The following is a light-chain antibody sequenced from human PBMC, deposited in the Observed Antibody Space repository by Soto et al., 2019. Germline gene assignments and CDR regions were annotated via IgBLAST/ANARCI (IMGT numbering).Light chain of an antibody. CDR3: QQYNNWPPIT. J-gene: IGKJ5*01. V-gene: IGKV3-15*01. Sequence: EIVITRASRTLSVAPRERATPSCQASQSVSSNLAWYQQKPGQAPRLLIYGASTRATGIPARFSGSGSGTEFTLTISSLQSEDFAVYYCQQYNNWPPITFGQGTRLEIK. CDR1: QSVSSN. CDR2: GAS.